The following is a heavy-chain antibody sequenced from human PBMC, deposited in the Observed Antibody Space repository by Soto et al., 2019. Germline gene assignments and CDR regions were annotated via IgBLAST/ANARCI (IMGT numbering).Heavy chain of an antibody. CDR3: ARAEYNWNEYYYYYYYMDV. CDR2: INSDGSST. V-gene: IGHV3-74*01. D-gene: IGHD1-20*01. J-gene: IGHJ6*03. Sequence: GGSLRLSCAASGFTFSSYWMHWVRQAPGKGLVWVSRINSDGSSTSYADSVKGRFTISRDNAKNTLYLQMNSLRAEDTAVYYCARAEYNWNEYYYYYYYMDVWGKGTTVTVSS. CDR1: GFTFSSYW.